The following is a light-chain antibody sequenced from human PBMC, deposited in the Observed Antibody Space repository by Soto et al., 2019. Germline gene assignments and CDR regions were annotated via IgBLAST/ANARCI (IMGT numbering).Light chain of an antibody. V-gene: IGLV2-14*01. CDR3: SSYTSSSTLGGV. CDR1: SSDVGGYNY. J-gene: IGLJ2*01. Sequence: QSALTQPASVSGSPRQSITISCTGTSSDVGGYNYVSWYQQHPGKAPKLMIYDVSNRPSGVSNRFSGSKSGNTASLTISGLQAEDEADYYCSSYTSSSTLGGVFGGGTKVTVL. CDR2: DVS.